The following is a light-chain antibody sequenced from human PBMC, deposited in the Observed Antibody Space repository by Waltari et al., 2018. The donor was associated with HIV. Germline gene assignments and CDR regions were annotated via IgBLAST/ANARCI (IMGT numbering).Light chain of an antibody. J-gene: IGLJ3*02. V-gene: IGLV1-47*01. CDR3: AAWDDSLSGPV. CDR2: RSN. Sequence: QSVLTQPPSASGTPGQRVTIPCSGSSSNIGSNYVSWYQQLPGTAPKLLIYRSNQRPSGVPDRFSGSKSGTSASLAISGFRSEDEADYYCAAWDDSLSGPVFGGGTKLTVL. CDR1: SSNIGSNY.